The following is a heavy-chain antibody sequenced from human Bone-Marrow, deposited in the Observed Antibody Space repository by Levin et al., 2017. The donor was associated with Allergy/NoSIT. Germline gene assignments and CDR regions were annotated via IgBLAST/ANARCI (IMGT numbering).Heavy chain of an antibody. D-gene: IGHD3-22*01. CDR2: IHHRGTT. CDR1: GDSLNRGYY. V-gene: IGHV4-38-2*02. J-gene: IGHJ4*02. Sequence: KASETLSLTCTVSGDSLNRGYYWGWVRQPPGRGLEWIGFIHHRGTTYYSPSLKNRVTISQDTSKNQFSLRLISVTAADTAVYYCAHYYDTSGYYELGYYFDYWGQGTLVTVSS. CDR3: AHYYDTSGYYELGYYFDY.